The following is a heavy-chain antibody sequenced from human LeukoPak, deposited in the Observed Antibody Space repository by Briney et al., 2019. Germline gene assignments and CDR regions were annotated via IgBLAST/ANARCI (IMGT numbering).Heavy chain of an antibody. D-gene: IGHD5-12*01. V-gene: IGHV4-59*01. Sequence: SETLSLTCTVSGGSISGYYWSWIRQPPGKGLEWIGYIYYSGSTNYNPSLKSRVTISVDTSKNQFSLKLSSVTAADTAVYYCAKLRGGYVIDYWGQGTLVTVSS. CDR3: AKLRGGYVIDY. CDR1: GGSISGYY. J-gene: IGHJ4*02. CDR2: IYYSGST.